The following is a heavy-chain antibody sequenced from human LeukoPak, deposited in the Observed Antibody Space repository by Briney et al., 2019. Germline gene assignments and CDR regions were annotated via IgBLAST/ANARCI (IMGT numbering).Heavy chain of an antibody. CDR1: GGSISSGGYS. J-gene: IGHJ6*02. CDR2: IYHSGST. CDR3: ARDLWHGDFHYGMDV. Sequence: SQTLSLTCAVSGGSISSGGYSWSWIRQPPGKGLEWIGYIYHSGSTYYNPSLKSRVTISVDRSKNQFSLKLSSVTAADTAVYYCARDLWHGDFHYGMDVWGQGTTVTVSS. V-gene: IGHV4-30-2*01. D-gene: IGHD4-17*01.